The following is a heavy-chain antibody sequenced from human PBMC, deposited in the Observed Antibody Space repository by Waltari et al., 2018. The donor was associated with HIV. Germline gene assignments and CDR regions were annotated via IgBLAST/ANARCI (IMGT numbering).Heavy chain of an antibody. CDR2: ISVSGGST. Sequence: EVQLLESGGGMVQPGGSLRLSCAASGFTFSTYAMNWVRQAPGKGLEWVSGISVSGGSTYYADSVEGRFTISRDNLKNTLYLQMNSLRVDDTAVYYCVTDAQWLLQGGDYWGQGTLVTVSS. CDR3: VTDAQWLLQGGDY. D-gene: IGHD6-19*01. CDR1: GFTFSTYA. V-gene: IGHV3-23*01. J-gene: IGHJ4*02.